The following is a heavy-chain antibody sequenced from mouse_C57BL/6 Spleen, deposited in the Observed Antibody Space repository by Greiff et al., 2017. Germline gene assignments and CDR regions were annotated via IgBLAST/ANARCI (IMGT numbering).Heavy chain of an antibody. CDR2: IYPNSGST. J-gene: IGHJ2*01. CDR3: DSEALNLDYFAY. CDR1: GYTFTSYW. Sequence: QVQLQQPGAELVKPGASVKLSCKASGYTFTSYWMHWVKQRPGQGLEWIGMIYPNSGSTNYNEKFKSKATLTVDKSSSPAYMQLISLTSEDSAVYYCDSEALNLDYFAYWGQGTTLTVSS. V-gene: IGHV1-64*01. D-gene: IGHD1-3*01.